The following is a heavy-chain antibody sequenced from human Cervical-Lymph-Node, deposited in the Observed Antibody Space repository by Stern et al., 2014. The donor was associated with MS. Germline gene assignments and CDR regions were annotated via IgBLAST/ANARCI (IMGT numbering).Heavy chain of an antibody. CDR3: AISGSAHYHYSMNV. V-gene: IGHV1-18*04. Sequence: QVQLGQSAAEVKKPGASVKVSCKASDFTFNSHTFTWVRQAPGQVLEWVGWLNVYNGTTNNPKRLKGKVNVTTDTSTVTAYMKLRSLRSDDSPVYFCAISGSAHYHYSMNVWGQGATVTVSS. D-gene: IGHD5-12*01. CDR2: LNVYNGTT. J-gene: IGHJ6*02. CDR1: DFTFNSHT.